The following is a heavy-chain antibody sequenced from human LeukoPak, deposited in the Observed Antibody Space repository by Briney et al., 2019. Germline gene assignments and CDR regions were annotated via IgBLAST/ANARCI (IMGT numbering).Heavy chain of an antibody. J-gene: IGHJ3*02. V-gene: IGHV1-2*06. Sequence: ASVKVSCKVSGYTFTGYYMHWVRQAPGQGLEWMGRINPNSGGTNYAQKFQGRVTMTRDTSISTAYMELSRLRSDDTAVYYCARDWDYYDSSGYYSDAFDIWGQGTMVTVSS. CDR1: GYTFTGYY. D-gene: IGHD3-22*01. CDR3: ARDWDYYDSSGYYSDAFDI. CDR2: INPNSGGT.